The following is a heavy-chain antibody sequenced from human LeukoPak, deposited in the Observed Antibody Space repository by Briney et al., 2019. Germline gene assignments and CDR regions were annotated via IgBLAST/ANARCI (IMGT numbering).Heavy chain of an antibody. V-gene: IGHV1-2*02. CDR2: INPSSGGT. D-gene: IGHD5-18*01. CDR3: ARGGYSYGYYYYYYMDV. CDR1: GYTFTGYY. Sequence: GASVKVSCKASGYTFTGYYMHWVRQAPGQGLEWMGWINPSSGGTNYAQKFQGRVTMTRDTSISTAYMELSRPRSDDTAVYYCARGGYSYGYYYYYYMDVWGKGATVTISS. J-gene: IGHJ6*03.